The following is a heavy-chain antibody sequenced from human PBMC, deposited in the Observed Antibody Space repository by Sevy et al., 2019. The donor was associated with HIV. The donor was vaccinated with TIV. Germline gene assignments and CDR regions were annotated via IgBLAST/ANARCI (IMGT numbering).Heavy chain of an antibody. Sequence: GGSLRLSCAASGFTFSDYGMHWVRQAPGKGLEWVAVIWSDGSNKYYGDSVKGRFTISRDSSKNTLFLQMNSLRVDDTAVYYCAREERSGTTTSFDYWGQGAQVTVSS. J-gene: IGHJ4*02. CDR3: AREERSGTTTSFDY. CDR1: GFTFSDYG. CDR2: IWSDGSNK. D-gene: IGHD1-7*01. V-gene: IGHV3-33*01.